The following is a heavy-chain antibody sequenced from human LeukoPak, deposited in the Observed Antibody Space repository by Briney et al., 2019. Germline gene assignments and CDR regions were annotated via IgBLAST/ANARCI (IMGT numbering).Heavy chain of an antibody. CDR3: QSRFLEWLLDY. CDR1: GGSISSNNYF. Sequence: AETLSLTCTVSGGSISSNNYFWGWIRQPPGKGLEWIGSIYDSGSTYYNPSLKSRVTISVDTSKNQFSLKLNSVTAADTAMYYCQSRFLEWLLDYWGQGTLVTVSS. CDR2: IYDSGST. D-gene: IGHD3-3*01. V-gene: IGHV4-39*01. J-gene: IGHJ4*02.